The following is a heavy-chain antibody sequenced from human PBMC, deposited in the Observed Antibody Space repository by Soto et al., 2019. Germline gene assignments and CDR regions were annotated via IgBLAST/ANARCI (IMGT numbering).Heavy chain of an antibody. CDR2: IYYSGST. CDR1: GGSISSYY. CDR3: ARARAVAGTAY. Sequence: SETLSLTCTVSGGSISSYYWSWIRQPPGKGLEWIGYIYYSGSTNYNPSLKSRVTISVDTSKNQFSLKLSSVTAADTAVYYCARARAVAGTAYWGQGTQVTVSS. D-gene: IGHD6-19*01. V-gene: IGHV4-59*01. J-gene: IGHJ4*02.